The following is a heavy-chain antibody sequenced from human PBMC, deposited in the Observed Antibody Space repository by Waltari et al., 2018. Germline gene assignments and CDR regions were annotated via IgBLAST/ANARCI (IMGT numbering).Heavy chain of an antibody. CDR2: IYYSGTT. Sequence: QLQLPESGPGLVKPSETLSLTCTVPDGPISGSSHDWGWIRQPPGKGLECFGNIYYSGTTYYNPSLKSRVIISVDTSKNQFSLKLSSVTAADTAVYYCARRGDCGNDCYTFDYWGQGTLVTVSS. CDR1: DGPISGSSHD. CDR3: ARRGDCGNDCYTFDY. J-gene: IGHJ4*02. V-gene: IGHV4-39*01. D-gene: IGHD2-21*01.